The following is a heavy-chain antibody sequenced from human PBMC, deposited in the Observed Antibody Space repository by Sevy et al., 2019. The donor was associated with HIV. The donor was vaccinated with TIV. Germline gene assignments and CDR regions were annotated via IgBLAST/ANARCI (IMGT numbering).Heavy chain of an antibody. Sequence: GGSLRLSCEVSGFTFSNYWMTWVRQAPGKGLEWVANIKADGSDKYYGDSVKGPFSLSRDNAKNSLYLQMDSLRAEDTVVYYCVRDGLASVTDFDYWGQGTLVTVSS. CDR2: IKADGSDK. V-gene: IGHV3-7*01. CDR3: VRDGLASVTDFDY. J-gene: IGHJ4*02. D-gene: IGHD3-9*01. CDR1: GFTFSNYW.